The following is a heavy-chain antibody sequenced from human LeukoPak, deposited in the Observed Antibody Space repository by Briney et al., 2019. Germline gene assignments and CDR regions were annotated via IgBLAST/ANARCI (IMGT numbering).Heavy chain of an antibody. CDR1: GFTFSSYS. CDR3: ARDKGEAVALYYYYYGMDV. V-gene: IGHV3-48*01. J-gene: IGHJ6*02. Sequence: PGGSLRLSCAASGFTFSSYSMNWVRQAPGKGLEWVSYISSSSSTIYYADSVKGRFTISRDNAKNSLYLQMNSLRAEDTAVYYCARDKGEAVALYYYYYGMDVWGQGTTVTVSS. D-gene: IGHD6-19*01. CDR2: ISSSSSTI.